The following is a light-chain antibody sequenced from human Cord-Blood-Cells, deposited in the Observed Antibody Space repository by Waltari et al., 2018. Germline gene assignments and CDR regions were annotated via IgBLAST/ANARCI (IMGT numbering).Light chain of an antibody. J-gene: IGLJ3*02. CDR3: CSYAGSYNWV. CDR1: SRDVGGYNY. Sequence: HSALTQPRSVSGSPGQSVTISCTGTSRDVGGYNYVLWYQKHTGKAPKLMIYDVSKRPSGVPDRSSCSTSGTTASLTLSGLQAEDEAKYYCCSYAGSYNWVFGGGTKLTVL. CDR2: DVS. V-gene: IGLV2-11*01.